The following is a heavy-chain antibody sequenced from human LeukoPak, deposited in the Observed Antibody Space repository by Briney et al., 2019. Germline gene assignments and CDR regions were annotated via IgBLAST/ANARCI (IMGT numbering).Heavy chain of an antibody. Sequence: SETLSLTCTVSGASIKNYFWSWVRQSPGQGPEWIGLAPSRGRSSYNPSLDSRVTMSVDASANLISLRLTSVTAADTAVYYCVRHVGTRWFWAFDIWGRGTMVTVSS. V-gene: IGHV4-4*09. D-gene: IGHD3-10*01. CDR3: VRHVGTRWFWAFDI. CDR2: APSRGRS. J-gene: IGHJ3*02. CDR1: GASIKNYF.